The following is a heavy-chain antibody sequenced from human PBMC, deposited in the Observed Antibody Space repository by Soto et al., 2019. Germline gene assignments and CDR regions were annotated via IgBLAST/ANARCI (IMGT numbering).Heavy chain of an antibody. CDR1: GFTFSSYS. J-gene: IGHJ5*02. CDR3: ASEGGNCNWFDP. CDR2: ISSSSSTI. D-gene: IGHD1-26*01. Sequence: EVQLVESGGGLVQPGGSLRLSCAASGFTFSSYSMNWVRQAPGKGLEWVSYISSSSSTIYYADSVKGRFTISRDNAKNSLYLQMNSLRVEATAVYYCASEGGNCNWFDPWGQGTLVTVSS. V-gene: IGHV3-48*01.